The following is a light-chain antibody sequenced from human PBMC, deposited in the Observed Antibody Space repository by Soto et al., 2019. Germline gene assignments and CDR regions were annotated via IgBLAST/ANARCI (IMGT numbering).Light chain of an antibody. Sequence: DIQMTQSPSSLSASVGDRVTITFLSSQSISSYLNWYQQKPGKAPKLLIYAASSLQSGVPSRFSGSGSGTDFTLTISSLQPEDFATYYCQQSYSTRPITFGQGTRLEIK. V-gene: IGKV1-39*01. CDR2: AAS. J-gene: IGKJ5*01. CDR3: QQSYSTRPIT. CDR1: QSISSY.